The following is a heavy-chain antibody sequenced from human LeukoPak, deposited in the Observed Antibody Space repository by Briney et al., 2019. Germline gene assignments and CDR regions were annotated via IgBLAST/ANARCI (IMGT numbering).Heavy chain of an antibody. Sequence: PGGSLRLSCAASGLTISSYSMNWVRQAPGKGLQWVSYISSSSSTIYYADSVKGRFTISRDNAKNSLYLQMNSLRADDTAVYYCARSSSPIPDYWGQGTLVTVSS. CDR2: ISSSSSTI. CDR1: GLTISSYS. CDR3: ARSSSPIPDY. D-gene: IGHD6-13*01. V-gene: IGHV3-48*01. J-gene: IGHJ4*02.